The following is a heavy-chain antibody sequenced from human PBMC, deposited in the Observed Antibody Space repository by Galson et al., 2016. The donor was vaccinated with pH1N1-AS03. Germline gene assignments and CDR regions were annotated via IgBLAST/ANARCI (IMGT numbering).Heavy chain of an antibody. CDR2: TFYWSKWSN. D-gene: IGHD3-10*01. J-gene: IGHJ4*02. CDR1: GDSVSGSRGVA. CDR3: ARGKNSGFDY. Sequence: CAISGDSVSGSRGVAWNWIRQSPSRGLEWLGRTFYWSKWSNDYAESVKSRITIDPDTSNNQFSLHLNSVTPEDTAIYFCARGKNSGFDYWGLGTPVTVS. V-gene: IGHV6-1*01.